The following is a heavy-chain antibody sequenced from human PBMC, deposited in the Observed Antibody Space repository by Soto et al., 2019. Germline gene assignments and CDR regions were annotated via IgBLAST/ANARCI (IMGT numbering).Heavy chain of an antibody. D-gene: IGHD3-22*01. J-gene: IGHJ6*02. V-gene: IGHV1-3*01. CDR1: GYTFTSYA. CDR3: ARETYYYDSSGYYPYYYGMDV. Sequence: ASVKVSCKASGYTFTSYATHWVRQAPGQRLEWMGWINAGNGNTKYSQKFQGRVTITGDTSASTAYMELSSLRSEDTAVYYCARETYYYDSSGYYPYYYGMDVWGQGTTVTVSS. CDR2: INAGNGNT.